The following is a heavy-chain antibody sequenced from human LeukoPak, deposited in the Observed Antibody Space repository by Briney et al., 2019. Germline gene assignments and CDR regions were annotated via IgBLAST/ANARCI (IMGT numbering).Heavy chain of an antibody. J-gene: IGHJ4*02. D-gene: IGHD4-17*01. CDR2: ISGSGGST. Sequence: GGSLRLSCAASGFTFSSYDMSWVRQAPGKGLEWVSAISGSGGSTYYADTVKGRLTISRDNSKNTLYLQMNSLRAEDTAVYYCAKDVRTEYYFDYWGQGTLVTVSS. CDR1: GFTFSSYD. V-gene: IGHV3-23*01. CDR3: AKDVRTEYYFDY.